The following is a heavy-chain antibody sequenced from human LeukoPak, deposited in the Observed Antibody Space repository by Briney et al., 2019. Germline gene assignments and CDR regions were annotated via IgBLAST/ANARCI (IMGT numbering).Heavy chain of an antibody. CDR1: GFTFNTYW. Sequence: PGGSPRLSCAASGFTFNTYWMHWVRQGPGKGLVWVSRIYSDGSRTTYADSVRGRFTISGDNAKNTLYLQMNSLRAEDTAVYFCARAATATRNGLDIWGQGTKVTVSS. D-gene: IGHD2-15*01. CDR3: ARAATATRNGLDI. J-gene: IGHJ3*02. V-gene: IGHV3-74*01. CDR2: IYSDGSRT.